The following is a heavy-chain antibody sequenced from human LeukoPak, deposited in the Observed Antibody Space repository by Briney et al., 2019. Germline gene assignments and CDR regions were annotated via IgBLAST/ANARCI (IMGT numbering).Heavy chain of an antibody. CDR3: ATTELHYYERPTGFDP. V-gene: IGHV1-46*01. CDR1: GYTFTSYY. D-gene: IGHD3-22*01. J-gene: IGHJ5*02. Sequence: ASVKVSCKASGYTFTSYYMHWVRQAPGQGLEWMGIINPSGGSTSYAQKFQGRVTMTRDTSTSTVYMELSSLRSEDTAVYYCATTELHYYERPTGFDPWGQGTLVTVSS. CDR2: INPSGGST.